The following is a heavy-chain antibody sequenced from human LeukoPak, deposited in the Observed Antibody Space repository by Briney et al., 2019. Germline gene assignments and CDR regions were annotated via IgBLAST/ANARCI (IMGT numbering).Heavy chain of an antibody. J-gene: IGHJ4*02. Sequence: SETLSLTCTVSGGSISSYYWSWIRQPPGKGLEWIGYIYYSGSTNYNPSLKSRVTISVDTSKNQFSLKLSSVTAADTAVYHCARDSNYGSGSYYYFDYWGQGTLVTVSS. V-gene: IGHV4-59*01. CDR3: ARDSNYGSGSYYYFDY. CDR2: IYYSGST. D-gene: IGHD3-10*01. CDR1: GGSISSYY.